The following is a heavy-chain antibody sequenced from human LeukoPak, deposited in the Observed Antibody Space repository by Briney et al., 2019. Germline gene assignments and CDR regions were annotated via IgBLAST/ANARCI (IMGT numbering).Heavy chain of an antibody. CDR3: ARDLCSSTSCFFDY. J-gene: IGHJ4*02. Sequence: GGSLRLSCAASGFTFSSYSMNWVRQAPGKGLEWVSYISSSSSTIYYADSVKGRFTISRDNAKNSLYPQMNSLRAEDTAVYYCARDLCSSTSCFFDYWGQGTLVTVSS. CDR2: ISSSSSTI. D-gene: IGHD2-2*01. CDR1: GFTFSSYS. V-gene: IGHV3-48*01.